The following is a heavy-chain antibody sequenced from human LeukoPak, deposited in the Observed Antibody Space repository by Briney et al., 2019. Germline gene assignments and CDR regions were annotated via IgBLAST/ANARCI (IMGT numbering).Heavy chain of an antibody. CDR1: GGSISSYY. V-gene: IGHV4-59*01. CDR2: IYYSGST. CDR3: ATCCDSTGYYFN. Sequence: PSETLSLTCTVSGGSISSYYWSWIRQPPGKGLEWIGYIYYSGSTNYNPSLKSRVTISVDTSKNQFSLKPSSVTAADTAVYYCATCCDSTGYYFNWSQGTLVTVSS. J-gene: IGHJ4*02. D-gene: IGHD3-22*01.